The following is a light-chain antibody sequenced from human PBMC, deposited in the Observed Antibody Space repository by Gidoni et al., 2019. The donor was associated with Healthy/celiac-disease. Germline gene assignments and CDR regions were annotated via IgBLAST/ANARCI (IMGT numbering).Light chain of an antibody. J-gene: IGKJ2*01. CDR2: DAS. CDR1: QSVSSY. CDR3: QQRSNWLYT. Sequence: EILLTQSPATLSLSPGERATLSCRASQSVSSYLACYQQKPCPAPRLLIYDASNRATGIPARCSGSGSGTDLTLTIRSLEPEDFAVYYCQQRSNWLYTFGQGTKLEIK. V-gene: IGKV3-11*01.